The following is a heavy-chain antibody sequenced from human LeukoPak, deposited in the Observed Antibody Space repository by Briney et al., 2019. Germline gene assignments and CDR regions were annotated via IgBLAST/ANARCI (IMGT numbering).Heavy chain of an antibody. V-gene: IGHV4-59*12. CDR1: GGSISSYY. CDR2: IYYSGST. CDR3: ARERVPDYRGKYSAPFDY. Sequence: KASETLSLTCTVSGGSISSYYWSWTRQPPGKGLEWIGYIYYSGSTNYNPSLKSRVTISVDTSKNQFSLKLSSVTAADTAIYYCARERVPDYRGKYSAPFDYWGQGTVVAVSS. J-gene: IGHJ4*02. D-gene: IGHD1-26*01.